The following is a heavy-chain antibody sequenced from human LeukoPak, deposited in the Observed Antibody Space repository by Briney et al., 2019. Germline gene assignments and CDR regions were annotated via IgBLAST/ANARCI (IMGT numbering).Heavy chain of an antibody. CDR2: ISGSGGST. CDR3: AKGAWASRYYYDSSGYYYSFDY. Sequence: GGSLRLSCAASGFTFSSYAMSWVRQAPGKGLEWVSAISGSGGSTYYADSVKGRFTISRDNSKNTLYLQMNSPRAEDTAVYYCAKGAWASRYYYDSSGYYYSFDYWGQGTLVTVSS. D-gene: IGHD3-22*01. CDR1: GFTFSSYA. J-gene: IGHJ4*02. V-gene: IGHV3-23*01.